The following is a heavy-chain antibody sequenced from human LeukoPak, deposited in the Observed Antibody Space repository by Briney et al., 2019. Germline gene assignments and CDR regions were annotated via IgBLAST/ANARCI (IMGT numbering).Heavy chain of an antibody. Sequence: GGSLRLSCAASGFTFSSYAMSWVRQAPGKGLEWVSAISGSGGSTYYADSVKGRSTISRDNSKNTLYLQVNSLRAEDTAVYYCAKEGDFFLDYYFDYWGQGTLVTVSS. CDR3: AKEGDFFLDYYFDY. CDR1: GFTFSSYA. V-gene: IGHV3-23*01. D-gene: IGHD3-3*01. CDR2: ISGSGGST. J-gene: IGHJ4*02.